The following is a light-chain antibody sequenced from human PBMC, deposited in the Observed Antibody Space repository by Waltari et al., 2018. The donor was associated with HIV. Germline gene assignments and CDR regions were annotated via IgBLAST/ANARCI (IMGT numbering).Light chain of an antibody. CDR1: RRDVGGYTY. CDR3: CSYAGSYTYV. J-gene: IGLJ1*01. V-gene: IGLV2-11*01. CDR2: DVS. Sequence: QSALTPPRSVSGSPGQSVTIPCTGTRRDVGGYTYVSWYQQHPGKAPKPMIYDVSKRPSGVPDRFSGSKSGNTASLTISGLQAEDEADYYCCSYAGSYTYVFGTGTKVTVL.